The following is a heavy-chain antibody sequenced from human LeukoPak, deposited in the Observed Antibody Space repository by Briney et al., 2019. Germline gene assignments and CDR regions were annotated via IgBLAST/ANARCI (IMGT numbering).Heavy chain of an antibody. CDR1: GFTFSSSA. D-gene: IGHD2-2*01. J-gene: IGHJ4*02. V-gene: IGHV3-30-3*01. Sequence: PGRSLRLSCAASGFTFSSSAMHWVRQAPGKGLEWVAVISTDGSNKYYTDSVKGRFTISRDNSKNTLYLQMNSLRTEDTAVYYCAPRVGSTSPFDYWGQGTLVTVSS. CDR2: ISTDGSNK. CDR3: APRVGSTSPFDY.